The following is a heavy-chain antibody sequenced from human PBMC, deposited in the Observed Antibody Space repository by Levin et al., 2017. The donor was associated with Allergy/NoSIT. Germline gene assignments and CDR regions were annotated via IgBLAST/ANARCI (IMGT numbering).Heavy chain of an antibody. Sequence: SETLSLTCAVYGGSFSGYYWSWIRQPPGKGLEWIGEINHSGSTNYNPSLKSRVTISVDTSKNQFSLKLSSVTAADTAVYYCARFSLFRSSSPWYNWFDPWGQGTLVTVSS. J-gene: IGHJ5*02. V-gene: IGHV4-34*01. CDR3: ARFSLFRSSSPWYNWFDP. CDR2: INHSGST. CDR1: GGSFSGYY. D-gene: IGHD6-6*01.